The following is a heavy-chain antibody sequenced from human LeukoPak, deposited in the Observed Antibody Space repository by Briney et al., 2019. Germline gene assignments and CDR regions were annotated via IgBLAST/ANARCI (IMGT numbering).Heavy chain of an antibody. Sequence: SVKVSCKASGGTFSSYAISWVRQAPGQGLEWMGRIIPIFGTANYAQKFQGRVTITTDESTSTAYMELSSLRSEDTAVYYCARLGAVADNFDHWGQGTLVTVSS. CDR2: IIPIFGTA. V-gene: IGHV1-69*05. J-gene: IGHJ4*02. CDR3: ARLGAVADNFDH. D-gene: IGHD6-19*01. CDR1: GGTFSSYA.